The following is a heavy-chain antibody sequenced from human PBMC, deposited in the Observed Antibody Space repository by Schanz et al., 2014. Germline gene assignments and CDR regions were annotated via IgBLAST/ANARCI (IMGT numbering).Heavy chain of an antibody. CDR1: GYFFSSYG. J-gene: IGHJ3*02. V-gene: IGHV1-18*01. CDR3: ARNIIATARAYDI. CDR2: INVYNGDT. D-gene: IGHD6-13*01. Sequence: QVQLVQSGAEVKTPGASVKVSCKASGYFFSSYGISWVRQAPGQGLEWMGWINVYNGDTKFAKTFQDRVTLTTDTSTSTAYMELRSLRSDDTAVYYCARNIIATARAYDIWGQGTMVTVSS.